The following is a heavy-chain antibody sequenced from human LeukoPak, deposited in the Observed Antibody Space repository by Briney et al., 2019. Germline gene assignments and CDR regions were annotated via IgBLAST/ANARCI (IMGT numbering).Heavy chain of an antibody. CDR1: GFTLSSYS. V-gene: IGHV3-48*02. D-gene: IGHD7-27*01. Sequence: GGSLSLSCAASGFTLSSYSLNWVRKAPGKGLEWVSYISSTSNTIYYADSVKGRFTISRDNAKNSLYLQMNGLRDEDTAVYYCATDWGSSDYWGQGTLATVSS. J-gene: IGHJ4*02. CDR3: ATDWGSSDY. CDR2: ISSTSNTI.